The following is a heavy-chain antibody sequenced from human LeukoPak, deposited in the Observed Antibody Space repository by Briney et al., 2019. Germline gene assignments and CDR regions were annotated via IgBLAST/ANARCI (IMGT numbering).Heavy chain of an antibody. J-gene: IGHJ4*02. V-gene: IGHV3-23*01. Sequence: GGSLRLSCAASGFTFSSFAMTWVRQAPGKGLEWVSSISGSVLDTYYADSVKGRFTISRDDSKSTLYLRINSLRDEDTAIYYCTKETEYSSGWWDYWGQGTLVTVSS. CDR3: TKETEYSSGWWDY. CDR2: ISGSVLDT. CDR1: GFTFSSFA. D-gene: IGHD6-19*01.